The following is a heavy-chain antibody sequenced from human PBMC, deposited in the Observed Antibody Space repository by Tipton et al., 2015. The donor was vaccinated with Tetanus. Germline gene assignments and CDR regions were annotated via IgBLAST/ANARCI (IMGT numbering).Heavy chain of an antibody. D-gene: IGHD5-18*01. CDR2: ISGSGGST. CDR1: GFTFSSYA. V-gene: IGHV3-23*01. CDR3: AKVTLQRGYSYGHDAFDI. J-gene: IGHJ3*02. Sequence: GSLRLSCAASGFTFSSYAMSWVRQAPGKGLEWVSAISGSGGSTYYADSVKGRFTISRDNSKNTLYLQMNSLRAEDTAVYYCAKVTLQRGYSYGHDAFDIWGQGTMVTVSS.